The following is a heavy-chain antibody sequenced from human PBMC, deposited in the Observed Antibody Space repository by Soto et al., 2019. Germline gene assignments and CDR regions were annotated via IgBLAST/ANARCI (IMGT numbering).Heavy chain of an antibody. Sequence: SETLSLTCTVSGGSISSYHWSWIRQPPGKGLEWIGYIYYSGSTNYNPSLKSRVTISVDTSKNQFSLKLSSVTAADTAVYYCARDFRRGWFDPWGQGTLVTVSS. J-gene: IGHJ5*02. V-gene: IGHV4-59*01. CDR1: GGSISSYH. CDR2: IYYSGST. CDR3: ARDFRRGWFDP.